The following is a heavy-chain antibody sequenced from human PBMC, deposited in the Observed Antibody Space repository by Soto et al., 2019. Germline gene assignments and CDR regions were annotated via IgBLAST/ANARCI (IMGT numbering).Heavy chain of an antibody. D-gene: IGHD3-16*02. CDR1: GFTFSSDS. V-gene: IGHV3-48*02. J-gene: IGHJ5*02. CDR3: ARENDYVWGSYRLNWFDP. Sequence: EVQLVESGGGLVQPGGSLRLSCAASGFTFSSDSMNWVRQAPGKGLEWVSYISSSSSTIYYADSVKGRFTISRDNAKNSLYLQMNSLRDEDTAVYDCARENDYVWGSYRLNWFDPWGQGTLVTVSS. CDR2: ISSSSSTI.